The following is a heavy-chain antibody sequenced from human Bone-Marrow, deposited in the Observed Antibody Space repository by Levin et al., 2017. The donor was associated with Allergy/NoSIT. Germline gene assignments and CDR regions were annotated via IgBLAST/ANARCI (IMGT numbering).Heavy chain of an antibody. D-gene: IGHD2-15*01. J-gene: IGHJ5*02. CDR3: VKAHCSVISCLGWFDP. Sequence: GGSLRLSCSTSGFTFSTYAMHWVRQAPGKGPEHLSAISSSGGTTYYADSVKGRFTISRDNSKNTVYLRMSSLRAEDTAVYYCVKAHCSVISCLGWFDPWGQGTLVTVSS. CDR2: ISSSGGTT. V-gene: IGHV3-64D*06. CDR1: GFTFSTYA.